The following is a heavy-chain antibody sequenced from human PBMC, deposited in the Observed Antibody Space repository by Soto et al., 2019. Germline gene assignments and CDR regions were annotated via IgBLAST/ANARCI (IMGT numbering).Heavy chain of an antibody. J-gene: IGHJ6*02. Sequence: RRLCCAALGFTLSSYGLHWVRRDTEKGLERVAVISYDGRNKYYADSVKGRFTISRDNSKHTLYLQMNSLRAEDTAVYYCGKDDGADPTLASGMDVWGQGTTVPVS. CDR3: GKDDGADPTLASGMDV. CDR2: ISYDGRNK. V-gene: IGHV3-30*18. CDR1: GFTLSSYG. D-gene: IGHD3-10*01.